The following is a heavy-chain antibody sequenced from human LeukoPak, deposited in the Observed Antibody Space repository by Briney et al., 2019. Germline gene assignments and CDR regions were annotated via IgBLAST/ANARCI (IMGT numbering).Heavy chain of an antibody. D-gene: IGHD3-16*02. J-gene: IGHJ4*02. V-gene: IGHV3-7*01. CDR2: IKQDGSEK. Sequence: GGSLRLSCAASGFTFSSYWMSWVRQAPGKGLEWVVNIKQDGSEKYYVDSVKGRFTISRDNAKNSLYLQMNSLRAEDTAVYYCAREYYDYVWGSYRYLQLFDYWGQGTLVTVSS. CDR3: AREYYDYVWGSYRYLQLFDY. CDR1: GFTFSSYW.